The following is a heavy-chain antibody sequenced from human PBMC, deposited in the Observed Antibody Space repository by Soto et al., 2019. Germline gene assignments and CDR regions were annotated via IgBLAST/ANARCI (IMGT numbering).Heavy chain of an antibody. V-gene: IGHV2-70*01. D-gene: IGHD5-12*01. CDR1: GFSLSTSGMG. J-gene: IGHJ6*02. CDR3: ARCVEMATKTTSYYYYGMDV. CDR2: LDWDDDK. Sequence: SGPTLVNPTQTLTLTYNFSGFSLSTSGMGMSWIRQPPGKALEWLALLDWDDDKYYSTSLKTRLTISKDTSKNQVVLTMTNRDPVDTATYYCARCVEMATKTTSYYYYGMDVWGQGTTVTVSS.